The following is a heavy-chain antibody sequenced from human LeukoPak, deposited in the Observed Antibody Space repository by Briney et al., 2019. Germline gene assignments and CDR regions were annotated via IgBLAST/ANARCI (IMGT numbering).Heavy chain of an antibody. CDR2: ISYDGSNK. D-gene: IGHD3-3*01. CDR1: GFTFSSYG. CDR3: AKVPRSEWGFHYYFDY. J-gene: IGHJ4*02. Sequence: GGSLRLSCAASGFTFSSYGMHWVRQAPGKGLEWVAVISYDGSNKYYADSVKGRFTISRDNSKNTLYLQMNSLRAEDTAVYYCAKVPRSEWGFHYYFDYWGQGTLVTVSS. V-gene: IGHV3-30*18.